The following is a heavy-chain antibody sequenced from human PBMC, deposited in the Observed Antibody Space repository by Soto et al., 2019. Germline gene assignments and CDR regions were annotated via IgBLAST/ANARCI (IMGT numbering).Heavy chain of an antibody. CDR2: IIPIFGTA. D-gene: IGHD2-21*01. J-gene: IGHJ1*01. CDR1: GGTFSNYA. CDR3: ARPVEIATISRSYLFY. Sequence: GASVKVSCKASGGTFSNYAINWVRQGPGQGLEWMGGIIPIFGTANYAQKFQGRVTITADESTSTAYLDLSSLRSEDTAVYHCARPVEIATISRSYLFYWGQGTLVTVSS. V-gene: IGHV1-69*13.